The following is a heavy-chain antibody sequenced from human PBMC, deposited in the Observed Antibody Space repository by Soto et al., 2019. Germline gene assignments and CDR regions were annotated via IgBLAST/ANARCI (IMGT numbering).Heavy chain of an antibody. Sequence: VSLRLSCAASGFTFSGSAMHWVRQASGKGLEWVGRIRSKANSYATAYAASVKGRFTISRDDSKNTAYLQMNSLKTEDTAVYYCTRLAPGIASHWGQGTLVTVSS. CDR1: GFTFSGSA. V-gene: IGHV3-73*01. CDR3: TRLAPGIASH. CDR2: IRSKANSYAT. D-gene: IGHD6-13*01. J-gene: IGHJ4*02.